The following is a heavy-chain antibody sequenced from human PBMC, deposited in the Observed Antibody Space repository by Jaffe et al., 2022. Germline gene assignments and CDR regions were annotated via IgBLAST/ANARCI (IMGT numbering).Heavy chain of an antibody. Sequence: EVQLLESGGGLVQPGGSLRLSCAASGFTFSSYAMSWVRQAPGKGLEWVSAISGSGGSTYYADSVKGRFTISRDNSKNTLYLQMNSLRAEDTAVYYCATGGRGDPVYYPSDAFDIWGQGTMVTVSS. CDR1: GFTFSSYA. V-gene: IGHV3-23*01. CDR2: ISGSGGST. J-gene: IGHJ3*02. CDR3: ATGGRGDPVYYPSDAFDI. D-gene: IGHD3-10*01.